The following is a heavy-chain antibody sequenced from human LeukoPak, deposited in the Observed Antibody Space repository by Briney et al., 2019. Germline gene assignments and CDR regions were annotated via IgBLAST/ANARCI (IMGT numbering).Heavy chain of an antibody. J-gene: IGHJ4*02. Sequence: SETLSLTCTVSGGSISSSSYYWGWIRQPPGKGLEWIGSIYYSGSTYYNPSLKSRVTISVDTSKNQFSLKLSSVTAADTAVYYCARRGTDTAMVDYWGQGTLVTVSS. D-gene: IGHD5-18*01. CDR3: ARRGTDTAMVDY. V-gene: IGHV4-39*07. CDR1: GGSISSSSYY. CDR2: IYYSGST.